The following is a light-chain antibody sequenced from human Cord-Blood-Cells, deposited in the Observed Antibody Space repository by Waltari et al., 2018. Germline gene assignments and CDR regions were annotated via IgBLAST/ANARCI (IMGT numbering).Light chain of an antibody. CDR3: QQYGSSPWT. J-gene: IGKJ1*01. CDR2: GAS. CDR1: QSVSSSY. V-gene: IGKV3-20*01. Sequence: ELVLTQSPGTLSLSQGERATPSCRASQSVSSSYLAWYQQKPGQAPRLLIYGASSRATGIPDRFSGSGSGTDFTLTISRLEPEDFAVYYCQQYGSSPWTFGQGTKVEIK.